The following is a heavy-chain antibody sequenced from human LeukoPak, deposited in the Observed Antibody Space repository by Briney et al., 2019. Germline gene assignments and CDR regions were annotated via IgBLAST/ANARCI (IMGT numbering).Heavy chain of an antibody. J-gene: IGHJ6*03. D-gene: IGHD3-10*01. Sequence: SETLSLTCTVSGGSISSYYWSWIRQSPGKGLEWIGYIYYSGSSNYNPSLKSRVTISVDTSKNQFSLKLSSVTAADTAVYYCARGRNYYGSGRSFYYYYMDVWGKGTTVTVSS. CDR3: ARGRNYYGSGRSFYYYYMDV. CDR1: GGSISSYY. V-gene: IGHV4-59*01. CDR2: IYYSGSS.